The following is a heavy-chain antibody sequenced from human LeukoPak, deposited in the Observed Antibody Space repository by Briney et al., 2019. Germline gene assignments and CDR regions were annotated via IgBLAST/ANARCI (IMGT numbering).Heavy chain of an antibody. D-gene: IGHD3-10*01. V-gene: IGHV3-23*01. Sequence: PGGSLRLSCAASGFTFSSYAMSWVRQAPGKGLEWVSAISGSGGSTYYADSVKGRFTISRDNAKNSLYLQMNSLRAEDTAVYYCLRDIAPNGSGSCWFDPWGQGTLVTVSS. CDR2: ISGSGGST. CDR3: LRDIAPNGSGSCWFDP. CDR1: GFTFSSYA. J-gene: IGHJ5*02.